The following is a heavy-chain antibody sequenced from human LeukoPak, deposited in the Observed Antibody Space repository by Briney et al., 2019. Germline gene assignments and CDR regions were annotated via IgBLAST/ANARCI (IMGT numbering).Heavy chain of an antibody. CDR2: INAGNGNT. Sequence: GASVTVSCTASGYTFTSYAMHWVRQAPGQRLEWMGWINAGNGNTKYSQKFQGRVTITRDTSASTAYMELSSLRSEDTAVYYCARDSSSWMNWFDPWGQGTLVTVSS. CDR1: GYTFTSYA. CDR3: ARDSSSWMNWFDP. D-gene: IGHD6-13*01. V-gene: IGHV1-3*01. J-gene: IGHJ5*02.